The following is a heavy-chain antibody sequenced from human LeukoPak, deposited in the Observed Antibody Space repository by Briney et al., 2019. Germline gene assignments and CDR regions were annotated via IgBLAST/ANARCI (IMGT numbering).Heavy chain of an antibody. J-gene: IGHJ6*02. V-gene: IGHV4-30-4*01. CDR2: IYYSGNT. CDR1: GGSISSGDYY. Sequence: SHTLALPCTVSGGSISSGDYYWAWVRQPPGKGLEWIGYIYYSGNTHYNPSLKSRVSISVDTAKNQFSLNLSSVTAADTAVYYCARDLDVWGQGTTVTVSS. CDR3: ARDLDV.